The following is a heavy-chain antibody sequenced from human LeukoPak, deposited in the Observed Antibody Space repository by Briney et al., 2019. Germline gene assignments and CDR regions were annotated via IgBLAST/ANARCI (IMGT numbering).Heavy chain of an antibody. CDR1: GFTFSSYG. CDR2: ITGSGGRT. J-gene: IGHJ4*02. Sequence: GGTLRLSCAASGFTFSSYGMSWVRQAPGKGLEWVSAITGSGGRTYYADSVKGRFTISRDNSKNTLYLQMNSLRAEDTAIYYCAKEYTGTFSPFPSYFDNWGQGTLVTVSS. CDR3: AKEYTGTFSPFPSYFDN. V-gene: IGHV3-23*01. D-gene: IGHD1-26*01.